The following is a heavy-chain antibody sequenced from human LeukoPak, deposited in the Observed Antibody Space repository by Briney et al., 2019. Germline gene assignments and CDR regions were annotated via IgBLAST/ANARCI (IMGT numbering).Heavy chain of an antibody. J-gene: IGHJ4*02. V-gene: IGHV4-61*05. D-gene: IGHD5-18*01. CDR1: GGSISSSSYY. CDR2: VYTSGST. CDR3: ARGAGTAMDY. Sequence: SETLSLTCTVSGGSISSSSYYWGWIRQPPGKGLEWIGRVYTSGSTNYNPSLNSRVTMSVDTSKNQFSLKLSSVTAADTAVYYCARGAGTAMDYWGQGTLVTVSS.